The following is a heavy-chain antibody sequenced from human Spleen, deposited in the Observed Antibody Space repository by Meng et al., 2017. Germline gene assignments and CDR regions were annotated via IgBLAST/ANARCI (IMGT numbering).Heavy chain of an antibody. J-gene: IGHJ4*02. CDR1: GFTFSSYS. D-gene: IGHD1-26*01. Sequence: GESLKISCAASGFTFSSYSMNWVRQAPGKGLEWVSSISSSSSYIYYADSVKGRFTISRDNAKNSLYLQMNSLRAEDTAVYYCAASIVGATLGYWGQGTRVT. CDR3: AASIVGATLGY. V-gene: IGHV3-21*01. CDR2: ISSSSSYI.